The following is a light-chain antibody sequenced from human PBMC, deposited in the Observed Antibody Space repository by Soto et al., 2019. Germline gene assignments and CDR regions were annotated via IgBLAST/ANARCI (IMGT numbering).Light chain of an antibody. Sequence: QSVLTQPPSVSGAPGQRVTISCTGSSSNIGAGYDVHWYQQLPGTAPKHLIYGNSNRPSGVPDRFSGSKSGTSASLAVTGLQAEDEADYYCQSYDSSLSGYVFGTGTKLPVL. V-gene: IGLV1-40*01. CDR2: GNS. J-gene: IGLJ1*01. CDR3: QSYDSSLSGYV. CDR1: SSNIGAGYD.